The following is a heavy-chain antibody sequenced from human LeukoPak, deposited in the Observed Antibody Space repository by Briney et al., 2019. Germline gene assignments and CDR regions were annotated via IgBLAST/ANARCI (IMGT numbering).Heavy chain of an antibody. CDR2: IRYDGSNK. D-gene: IGHD1-1*01. Sequence: PGGSLRLSCAASGFTFSSYGMHWVRQAPGKGLEWVAFIRYDGSNKYYADSVKGRFTISRDNSKNTLYLQMNSLRAEDTAVYYCAKDGVPHYYYYYYMDVWGKGTTVTISS. V-gene: IGHV3-30*02. CDR1: GFTFSSYG. J-gene: IGHJ6*03. CDR3: AKDGVPHYYYYYYMDV.